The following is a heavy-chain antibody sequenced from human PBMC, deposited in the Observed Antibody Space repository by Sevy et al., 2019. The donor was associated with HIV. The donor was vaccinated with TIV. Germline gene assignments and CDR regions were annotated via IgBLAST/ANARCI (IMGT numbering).Heavy chain of an antibody. V-gene: IGHV4-38-2*01. CDR3: AIVVPGDHFDY. D-gene: IGHD2-2*01. CDR2: SHNSGRT. Sequence: SETLSLTCGVSGYSISNGYYWGWIRQPPGKGLESIGSSHNSGRTFYNPSLKSRVSISLDMSKNEFSLKLRSVTAADTAVYFCAIVVPGDHFDYWGQRTLVTVSS. CDR1: GYSISNGYY. J-gene: IGHJ4*02.